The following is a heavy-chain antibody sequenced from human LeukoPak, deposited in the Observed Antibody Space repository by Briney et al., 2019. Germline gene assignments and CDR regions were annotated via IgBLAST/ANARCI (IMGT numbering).Heavy chain of an antibody. Sequence: GGSLRLSCTASGFTFGDYAMGWVRQAPGKGLEWVGFIRSKAYGGTTEYAASVKGRFTISRDDSKSIAYLQMNSLKTEDTAVYYCTRHIVATMYWFDPWGQGTLVTVSS. V-gene: IGHV3-49*04. CDR3: TRHIVATMYWFDP. D-gene: IGHD5-12*01. J-gene: IGHJ5*02. CDR2: IRSKAYGGTT. CDR1: GFTFGDYA.